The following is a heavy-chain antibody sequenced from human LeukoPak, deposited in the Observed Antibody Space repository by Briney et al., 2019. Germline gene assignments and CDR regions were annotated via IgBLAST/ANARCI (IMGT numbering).Heavy chain of an antibody. CDR3: ARPQTMGSSSPLGY. CDR1: GISISSYY. J-gene: IGHJ4*02. D-gene: IGHD2-2*01. Sequence: SETLSLTCTVSGISISSYYWIWIRQPPGKGLEWIGDIHYSGRANYNPSLKSRVTTSLDTSKNQISLKLSSVTAADTAVYYCARPQTMGSSSPLGYWGQGTLVTVSS. CDR2: IHYSGRA. V-gene: IGHV4-59*01.